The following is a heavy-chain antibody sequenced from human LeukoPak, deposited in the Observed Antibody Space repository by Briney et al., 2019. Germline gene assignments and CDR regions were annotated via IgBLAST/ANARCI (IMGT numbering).Heavy chain of an antibody. J-gene: IGHJ4*02. D-gene: IGHD5-24*01. CDR3: ARAERWLKPMDY. Sequence: GGSPTLSCAASGFTFSDYYMSWLRQAPGKGLEWVSYISSSGSTIYYADSVKGRFTISRDNAKNSLYLKMNSLRVEDTDVYYCARAERWLKPMDYWGQGTLVTVSS. V-gene: IGHV3-11*01. CDR1: GFTFSDYY. CDR2: ISSSGSTI.